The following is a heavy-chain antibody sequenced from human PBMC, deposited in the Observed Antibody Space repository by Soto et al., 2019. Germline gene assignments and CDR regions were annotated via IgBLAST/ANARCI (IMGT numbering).Heavy chain of an antibody. D-gene: IGHD5-18*01. CDR1: GGSISSGGYY. J-gene: IGHJ4*02. CDR3: AREYTYGSNFFDC. V-gene: IGHV4-31*03. Sequence: SETLSLTCTVSGGSISSGGYYWSWIRQHPGKGLEWIGYIYYSGSTYYNPSLKSRVTISVDTPKNQFSLKLSSVTAADTAFYYCAREYTYGSNFFDCWGQGALVTVSS. CDR2: IYYSGST.